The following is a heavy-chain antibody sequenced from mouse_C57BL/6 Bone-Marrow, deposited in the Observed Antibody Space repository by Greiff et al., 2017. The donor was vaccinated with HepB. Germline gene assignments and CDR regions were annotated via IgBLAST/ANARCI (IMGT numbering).Heavy chain of an antibody. CDR1: GFSINSDCY. CDR3: ASPYYGSSYEGAMDY. D-gene: IGHD1-1*01. Sequence: VQLKESGPSLVRPSQTLSLTCTVTGFSINSDCYWIWIRQFPGNKLEYIGYTFYSGITYYNPSLESRTYITRDTSKNQFSLKWSSVTTEDTATYYCASPYYGSSYEGAMDYWGQGTSVTVSS. CDR2: TFYSGIT. V-gene: IGHV3-3*01. J-gene: IGHJ4*01.